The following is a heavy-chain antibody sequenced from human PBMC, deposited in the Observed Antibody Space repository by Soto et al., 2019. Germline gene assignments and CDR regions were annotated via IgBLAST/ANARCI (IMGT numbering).Heavy chain of an antibody. J-gene: IGHJ3*02. Sequence: QFQLVQSGAEVKKPGSSVKVSCKASGGSLNSFALSWMRQAPGQGLEWMGGIIPVFGTTKYAERFQGRVTMTADETTSTAYLQLSSLRSEDTAVYYCARDKGASFGGVNDAFDIWGQGTLVTVSS. CDR2: IIPVFGTT. V-gene: IGHV1-69*12. D-gene: IGHD3-3*01. CDR3: ARDKGASFGGVNDAFDI. CDR1: GGSLNSFA.